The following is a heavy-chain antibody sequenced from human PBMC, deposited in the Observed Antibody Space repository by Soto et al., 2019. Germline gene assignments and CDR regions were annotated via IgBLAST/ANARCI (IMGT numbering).Heavy chain of an antibody. CDR3: ARLGLEYSSEYYFDY. CDR1: GFTFSSYG. V-gene: IGHV3-30*03. D-gene: IGHD6-6*01. J-gene: IGHJ4*02. CDR2: ISYDGSNK. Sequence: QVQLVESGGGVVQPGRSLRLSCAASGFTFSSYGMHWVRQAPGKGLEWVAVISYDGSNKYYADSVKGRFTISRDNSKNTLYLQMNSLRAEDTAVYYCARLGLEYSSEYYFDYWGQGTLVTVSS.